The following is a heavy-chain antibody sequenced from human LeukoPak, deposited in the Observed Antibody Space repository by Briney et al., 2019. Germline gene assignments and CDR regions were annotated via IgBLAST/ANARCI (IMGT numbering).Heavy chain of an antibody. V-gene: IGHV4-34*10. J-gene: IGHJ4*02. CDR3: ARDMGTTVTLDY. D-gene: IGHD4-17*01. CDR1: GGSFSDSY. Sequence: SETLSLTCAVYGGSFSDSYWSWIRQPPGKGLEWIGEINHSGSTNYNPSLRSRITMSVDTSKNQFSLKLSSVTAADTAVYYCARDMGTTVTLDYWGQGTLVTVSS. CDR2: INHSGST.